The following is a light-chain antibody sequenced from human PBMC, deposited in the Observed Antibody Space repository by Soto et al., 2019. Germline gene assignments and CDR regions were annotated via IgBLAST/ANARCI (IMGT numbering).Light chain of an antibody. Sequence: EIVMTRSPATLSVSPGEGATLSCRASQSVSSKLAWYQQNPGQSTRLLIYGASTRATGIPARFSGSGSGTEFPLIISSVQSEDSAVYYCQQYNRWLWTFGQGTKVDIK. CDR1: QSVSSK. CDR3: QQYNRWLWT. CDR2: GAS. V-gene: IGKV3-15*01. J-gene: IGKJ1*01.